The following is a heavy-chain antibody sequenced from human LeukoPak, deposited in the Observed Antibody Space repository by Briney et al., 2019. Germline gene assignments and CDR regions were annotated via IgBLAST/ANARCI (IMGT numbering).Heavy chain of an antibody. CDR1: GFTFSSYS. Sequence: PGGSLRLSCAASGFTFSSYSMNWVRQAPGKGLEWVSYISSSSSTIYYADSVKGRFTISRDDAKNSLYLQMNSLRAEDTAVYYCARDRSSSWYSNPNYWGQGILVTVSS. D-gene: IGHD6-13*01. V-gene: IGHV3-48*01. CDR2: ISSSSSTI. CDR3: ARDRSSSWYSNPNY. J-gene: IGHJ4*02.